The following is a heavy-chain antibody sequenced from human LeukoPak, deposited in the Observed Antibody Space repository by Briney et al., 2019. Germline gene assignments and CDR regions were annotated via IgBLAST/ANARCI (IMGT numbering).Heavy chain of an antibody. V-gene: IGHV1-46*01. CDR1: GYTFTSYY. J-gene: IGHJ4*02. CDR2: INPSGGST. D-gene: IGHD5-18*01. CDR3: ARDQVRRGYSFQGRD. Sequence: ASVKVSCKASGYTFTSYYMHWVRQAPGQGLEWMGIINPSGGSTSYAQKFQGRVTMTRDTSISTAYMELSRLRSDDTAVYYCARDQVRRGYSFQGRDWGQGTLVTVSS.